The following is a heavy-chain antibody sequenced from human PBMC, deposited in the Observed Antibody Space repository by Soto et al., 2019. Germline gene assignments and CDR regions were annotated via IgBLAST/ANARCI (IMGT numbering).Heavy chain of an antibody. J-gene: IGHJ4*02. D-gene: IGHD3-22*01. CDR3: ARESRGRYYYDSSGIDY. Sequence: SETLSLTCTVSGGSISSYYRSWIRQPPGKGLEWIGYIYYSGSTNYNPSLKSRVTISVDTSKNQFSLKLSSVTAADTAVYYCARESRGRYYYDSSGIDYWGQGTLVTVSS. CDR1: GGSISSYY. CDR2: IYYSGST. V-gene: IGHV4-59*01.